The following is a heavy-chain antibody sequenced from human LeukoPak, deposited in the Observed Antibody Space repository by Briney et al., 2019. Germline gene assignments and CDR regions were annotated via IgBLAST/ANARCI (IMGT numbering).Heavy chain of an antibody. CDR1: GFTVSSNY. CDR3: ARVSRMLGTSTLDN. D-gene: IGHD1-26*01. Sequence: GGPLRLSCAASGFTVSSNYMSWVRQAPGKGLEWVSVIYTGGSTYFTDSVNGRLTISRDYSKNTLYLEMNSLRVEDTAVYYCARVSRMLGTSTLDNWGQGTLVTVSS. J-gene: IGHJ4*02. V-gene: IGHV3-66*01. CDR2: IYTGGST.